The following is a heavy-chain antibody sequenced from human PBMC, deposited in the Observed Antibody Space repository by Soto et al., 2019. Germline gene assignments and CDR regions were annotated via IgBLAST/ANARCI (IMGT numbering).Heavy chain of an antibody. J-gene: IGHJ6*02. V-gene: IGHV1-69*06. CDR2: IIPIFGTA. CDR3: ARGSGGIAGAGTHGLSSVTYYYYGMDV. Sequence: SVKVSCKASGGTFSSYAISWVRQAPGQGLEWMGGIIPIFGTANYAQKFQGRVTITADKSTSTAYMELSSLRSEDTAVYYCARGSGGIAGAGTHGLSSVTYYYYGMDVWGQGTTVTVSS. D-gene: IGHD6-13*01. CDR1: GGTFSSYA.